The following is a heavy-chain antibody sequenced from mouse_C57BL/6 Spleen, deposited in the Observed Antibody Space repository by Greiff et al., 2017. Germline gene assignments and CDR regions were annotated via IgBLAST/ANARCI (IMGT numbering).Heavy chain of an antibody. CDR3: ARRYDYEYARDY. CDR2: IDPSDSYT. V-gene: IGHV1-69*01. D-gene: IGHD2-4*01. CDR1: GYTFTSYW. Sequence: QVQLQQPGAELVMPGASVKLSCKASGYTFTSYWMHWVKPRPGQGLEWIGEIDPSDSYTNYNQKFKGKSTLTVDKSSSTAYMQLSSLTSEDSAVYYCARRYDYEYARDYWGQGTSVTVSS. J-gene: IGHJ4*01.